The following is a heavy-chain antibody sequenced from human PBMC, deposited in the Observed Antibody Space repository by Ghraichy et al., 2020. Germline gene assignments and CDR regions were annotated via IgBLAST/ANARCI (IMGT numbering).Heavy chain of an antibody. CDR3: ARSIVAGTLLSNHNKMDV. V-gene: IGHV3-11*03. CDR1: GFTFSDYF. CDR2: ISSRSYT. D-gene: IGHD1-1*01. Sequence: GESLNISCVASGFTFSDYFVTWIRQAPGKGLEWVSYISSRSYTNYAESVKGRFTISRDNAKQSVFLQMNSLRAEDTAVYYCARSIVAGTLLSNHNKMDVRGRGTTVTVSS. J-gene: IGHJ6*02.